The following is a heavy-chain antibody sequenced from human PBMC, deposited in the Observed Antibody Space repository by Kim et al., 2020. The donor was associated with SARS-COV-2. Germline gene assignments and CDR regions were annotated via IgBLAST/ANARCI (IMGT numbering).Heavy chain of an antibody. CDR2: IYYSGRT. Sequence: SETLSLTCTVSGGSISSYSWSWIRQPPGKGLEWIGYIYYSGRTNYNPSLKSRVTISVDTSKNRFSLKLSSVTAADTAVYYCARDFTYYDSSGYAIWWFDP. J-gene: IGHJ5*02. CDR1: GGSISSYS. V-gene: IGHV4-59*13. CDR3: ARDFTYYDSSGYAIWWFDP. D-gene: IGHD3-22*01.